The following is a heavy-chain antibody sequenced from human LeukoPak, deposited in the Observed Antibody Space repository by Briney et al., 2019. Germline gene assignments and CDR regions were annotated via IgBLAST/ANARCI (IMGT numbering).Heavy chain of an antibody. CDR3: TSEHYDFWSGYQYYFDY. J-gene: IGHJ4*02. Sequence: PGRSLRLSCTASGFTFGDYAMSWVRQAPGKGLEWVGLIRSKAYGGTTEYAASVKGRFTISRDDSKSIAYLQMNSLKTEDTAVYYCTSEHYDFWSGYQYYFDYWGQGTLVTVSS. CDR1: GFTFGDYA. CDR2: IRSKAYGGTT. V-gene: IGHV3-49*04. D-gene: IGHD3-3*01.